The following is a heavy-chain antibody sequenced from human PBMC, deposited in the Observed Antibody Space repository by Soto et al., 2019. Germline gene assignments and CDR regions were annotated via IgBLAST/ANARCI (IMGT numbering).Heavy chain of an antibody. Sequence: QVQLQESGPGLVKPSGTLSLTCAVSGGSISSSNWWSWVRQPPGKGLKWIGEIYHSGSTNYNPSLKSRVTISVDKSKNQCSLKLSSVTAADTAVYYCARDYMVRGVMRWFDPWGQGTLVTVSS. J-gene: IGHJ5*02. CDR3: ARDYMVRGVMRWFDP. CDR2: IYHSGST. D-gene: IGHD3-10*01. CDR1: GGSISSSNW. V-gene: IGHV4-4*02.